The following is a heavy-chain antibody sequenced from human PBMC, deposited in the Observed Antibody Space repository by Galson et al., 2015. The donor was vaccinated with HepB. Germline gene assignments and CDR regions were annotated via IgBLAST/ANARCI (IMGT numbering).Heavy chain of an antibody. J-gene: IGHJ4*02. CDR2: IKSKTDGGTT. CDR1: GFTFSNAW. Sequence: SLRLSCAASGFTFSNAWMSWVRQAPGKGLEWVGRIKSKTDGGTTDYAAPVKGRFTISRDDSKNTLYLQMNSLKTEDTAVYYCTTLYYDSSGLDYWGQGTLVTVSS. V-gene: IGHV3-15*01. CDR3: TTLYYDSSGLDY. D-gene: IGHD3-22*01.